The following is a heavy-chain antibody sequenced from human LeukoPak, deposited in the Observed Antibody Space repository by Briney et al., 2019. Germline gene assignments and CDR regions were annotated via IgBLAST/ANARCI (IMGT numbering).Heavy chain of an antibody. CDR3: ARDNVEMATFDY. V-gene: IGHV1-69*05. J-gene: IGHJ4*02. CDR1: GGTFSSYA. Sequence: ASVKVSYKASGGTFSSYAISWVRQAPGQGLEWMGGIIPIFGTANYAQKFQGRVTITTDESTSTAYMELSSLRSEDTAVYYCARDNVEMATFDYWGQGTLVTVSS. D-gene: IGHD5-24*01. CDR2: IIPIFGTA.